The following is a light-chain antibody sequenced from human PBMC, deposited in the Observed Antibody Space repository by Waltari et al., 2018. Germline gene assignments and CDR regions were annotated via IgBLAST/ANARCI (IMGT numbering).Light chain of an antibody. J-gene: IGKJ4*01. CDR3: QQYNNWPPLT. CDR1: RSVSSN. Sequence: EIVMTQSPATLSVSPGERATLSCRASRSVSSNLAWYQQKPGQAPRLLIYGASTRATGNPARFSGSGSGTEFTLTISSLQSEDFAVYYCQQYNNWPPLTFGGGTKVEIK. V-gene: IGKV3-15*01. CDR2: GAS.